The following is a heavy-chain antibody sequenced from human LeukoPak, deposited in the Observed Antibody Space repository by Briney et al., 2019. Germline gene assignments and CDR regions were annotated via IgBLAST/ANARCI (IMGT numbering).Heavy chain of an antibody. CDR2: ISSSSSYI. CDR3: AKDTGAAAGTRVPFDY. Sequence: PGGSLRLSCAASGFTFSSYNMNWVRQAPGKGLEWVSAISSSSSYIYYADSVKGRFTISRDNAKNSLSLQMNSLRAEDTAVYYCAKDTGAAAGTRVPFDYWGQGTLVTVSS. J-gene: IGHJ4*02. CDR1: GFTFSSYN. V-gene: IGHV3-21*01. D-gene: IGHD6-13*01.